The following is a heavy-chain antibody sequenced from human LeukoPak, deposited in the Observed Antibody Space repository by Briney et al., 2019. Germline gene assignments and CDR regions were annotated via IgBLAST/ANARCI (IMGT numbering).Heavy chain of an antibody. J-gene: IGHJ4*02. Sequence: GGFLRLSCAASGFTFSGYSMTWVRQAPGMGLEWVSGISGGSSYIYYADSVKGRFTISRDNAKNSLYLQMNSLRVEDTAVYYCARVRDSSAWNIGFDYWGQGTLVTVSS. CDR1: GFTFSGYS. CDR2: ISGGSSYI. D-gene: IGHD6-19*01. CDR3: ARVRDSSAWNIGFDY. V-gene: IGHV3-21*01.